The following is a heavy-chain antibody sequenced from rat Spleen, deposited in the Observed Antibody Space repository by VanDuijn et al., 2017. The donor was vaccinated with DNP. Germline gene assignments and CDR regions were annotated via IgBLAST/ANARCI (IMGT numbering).Heavy chain of an antibody. J-gene: IGHJ1*01. V-gene: IGHV5-7*01. D-gene: IGHD1-4*01. CDR3: ARRLFVYCARRRLPYWYFDF. CDR1: GFSFSDYD. CDR2: ITYVGSIT. Sequence: EVQLVESGGGLVQPGGSLKLSCAASGFSFSDYDMAWVRQTPKEGLEWVSTITYVGSITYYRDSVKGRFTISRDNAKSTLYLQMDSLRSEDTATYYCARRLFVYCARRRLPYWYFDFWGPGTMVTVSS.